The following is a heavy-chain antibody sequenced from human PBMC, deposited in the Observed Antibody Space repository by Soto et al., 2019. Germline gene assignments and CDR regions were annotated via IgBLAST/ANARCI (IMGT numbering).Heavy chain of an antibody. Sequence: GASVKVSCKASGYTFTSYYMHWVRQAPGQGPEWMGIINPSGGSTSYAQKFQGRVTMTRDTSTRTVYMELSTMRSEATAVYYCESNNGGGIKYYYCGMDVWGQGITVYVS. CDR2: INPSGGST. D-gene: IGHD3-16*01. J-gene: IGHJ6*02. V-gene: IGHV1-46*01. CDR1: GYTFTSYY. CDR3: ESNNGGGIKYYYCGMDV.